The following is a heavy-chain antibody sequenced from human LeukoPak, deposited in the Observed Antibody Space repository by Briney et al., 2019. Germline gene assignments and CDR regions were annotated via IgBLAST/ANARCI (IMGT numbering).Heavy chain of an antibody. Sequence: GGSLRLSCAASGITFSSYSMNWVRQAPGKVLEWVSCISSSSSYIYYADSVKGRFTISRDNAKNSLYLQMNSLRAEDTAVYYCARGLNWNYGWFDPWGQGTLVTVSS. V-gene: IGHV3-21*01. D-gene: IGHD1-7*01. CDR3: ARGLNWNYGWFDP. CDR1: GITFSSYS. CDR2: ISSSSSYI. J-gene: IGHJ5*02.